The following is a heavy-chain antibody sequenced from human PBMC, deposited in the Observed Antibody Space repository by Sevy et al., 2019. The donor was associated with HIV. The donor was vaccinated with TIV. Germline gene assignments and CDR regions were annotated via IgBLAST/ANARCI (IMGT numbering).Heavy chain of an antibody. D-gene: IGHD6-6*01. Sequence: GGSLRLSCAASGFTFSSYWMSWVRQAPGKGLEWVANIKQDGSEKYYVDSVKGRFPISRDNAKNSLYLQMNSLRAEDTAVYYCARQNGGYSSSSEYLSDYYGMDVWGQGTTVTVSS. CDR2: IKQDGSEK. CDR3: ARQNGGYSSSSEYLSDYYGMDV. V-gene: IGHV3-7*03. CDR1: GFTFSSYW. J-gene: IGHJ6*02.